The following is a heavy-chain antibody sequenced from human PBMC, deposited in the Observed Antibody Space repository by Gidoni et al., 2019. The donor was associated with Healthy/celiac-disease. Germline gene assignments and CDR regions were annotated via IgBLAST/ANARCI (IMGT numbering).Heavy chain of an antibody. CDR3: TTHRTYRSPFDY. D-gene: IGHD3-16*02. V-gene: IGHV3-15*01. J-gene: IGHJ4*02. CDR2: IKSKTDGGTT. Sequence: EVQLVESGGGLVKPGGSLRLSCAASGFTFSNAWMSWVRQAPGKGLEWVGRIKSKTDGGTTDYAAPVKGRFTISRDDSKNTLYLQMNSLKTEDTAVYYCTTHRTYRSPFDYWGQGTLVTVSS. CDR1: GFTFSNAW.